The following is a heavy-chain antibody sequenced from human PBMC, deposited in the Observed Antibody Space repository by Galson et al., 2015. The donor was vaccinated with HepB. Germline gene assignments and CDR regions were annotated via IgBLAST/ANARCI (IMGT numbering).Heavy chain of an antibody. CDR3: ARNKVGATFYMDV. CDR2: IIPILGIA. D-gene: IGHD1-26*01. J-gene: IGHJ6*03. CDR1: GGTFSSYA. Sequence: SVKVYCKAPGGTFSSYAISWVRQAPGQGLEWMGRIIPILGIANYAQKFQGRVTITADKSTSTAYMELSSLRSEDTAVYYCARNKVGATFYMDVWGKGTTVTASS. V-gene: IGHV1-69*04.